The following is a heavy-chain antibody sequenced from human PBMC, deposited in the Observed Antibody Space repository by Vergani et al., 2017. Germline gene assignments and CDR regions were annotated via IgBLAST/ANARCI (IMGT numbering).Heavy chain of an antibody. CDR2: ISGSGGST. V-gene: IGHV3-23*01. Sequence: EVQLLESGGGLVQPGGSLRLSCAASGFTFSSYAMSWVRQAPGKGLEWVSAISGSGGSTYYADSVKGRFTISRDNSKNTLYLQMNSLRAEDTAVYYCARDRVYSSGWPGAFDIWGQGTMVTVSS. D-gene: IGHD6-19*01. CDR3: ARDRVYSSGWPGAFDI. CDR1: GFTFSSYA. J-gene: IGHJ3*02.